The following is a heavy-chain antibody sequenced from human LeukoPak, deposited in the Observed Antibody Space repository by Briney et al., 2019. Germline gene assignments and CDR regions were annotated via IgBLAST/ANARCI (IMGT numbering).Heavy chain of an antibody. CDR1: GFTFSNYA. CDR3: AKADLATCAGGTCYFFDH. CDR2: FNDGLDTT. Sequence: GGSLRDSCVASGFTFSNYAMSWVRQAPGKRLEWVSTFNDGLDTTYHADSVKRRFTISRDNTTNTLFLQMNSLRAEDTAIYYCAKADLATCAGGTCYFFDHWGQGILVTVSS. V-gene: IGHV3-23*01. J-gene: IGHJ4*02. D-gene: IGHD2-15*01.